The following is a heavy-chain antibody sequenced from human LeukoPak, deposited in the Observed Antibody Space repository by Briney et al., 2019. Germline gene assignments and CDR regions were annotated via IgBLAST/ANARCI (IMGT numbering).Heavy chain of an antibody. CDR1: GGSISSISYY. J-gene: IGHJ4*02. CDR3: ARLNSGSYLGFDY. Sequence: SETLSLTCAVSGGSISSISYYWAWIRQPPGKGLEWIGSVFYSGSTYYNASLKGRVTISVDTSKNQFSLKLSSVTAADTAVYYCARLNSGSYLGFDYWGQGTLVSVSS. D-gene: IGHD1-26*01. CDR2: VFYSGST. V-gene: IGHV4-39*01.